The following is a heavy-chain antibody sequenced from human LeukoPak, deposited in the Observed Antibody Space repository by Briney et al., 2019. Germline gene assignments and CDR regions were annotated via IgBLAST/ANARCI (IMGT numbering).Heavy chain of an antibody. CDR1: GFTFSRYW. CDR2: IKEDSSEK. J-gene: IGHJ4*02. Sequence: GGSLGLSCAASGFTFSRYWMSWVRQAPGKGLEWVANIKEDSSEKYYVDPVKGRFTISRDNAKNSLSLEMNSLRAEDTAVYYCARDANWGQGTLVNVFS. V-gene: IGHV3-7*01. CDR3: ARDAN.